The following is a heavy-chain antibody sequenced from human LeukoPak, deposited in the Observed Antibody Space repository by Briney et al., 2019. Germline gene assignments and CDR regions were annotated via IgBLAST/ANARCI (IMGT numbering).Heavy chain of an antibody. V-gene: IGHV4-34*01. CDR1: GGSFSGYY. Sequence: SETLSLTCAVYGGSFSGYYWSWIRQPPGKGLEWIGEINRSGSTNYNPSLKSRVTISVDTSKSQFSLKLTSVTPEDTAVYYCARGSSGWYYFDYWGQGTLVTVSS. D-gene: IGHD6-19*01. J-gene: IGHJ4*02. CDR2: INRSGST. CDR3: ARGSSGWYYFDY.